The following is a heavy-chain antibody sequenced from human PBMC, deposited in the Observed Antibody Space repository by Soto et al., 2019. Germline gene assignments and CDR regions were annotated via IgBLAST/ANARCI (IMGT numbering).Heavy chain of an antibody. D-gene: IGHD3-3*01. CDR1: GFTFSSYS. Sequence: GGSLRLSCAASGFTFSSYSMNWVRQAPGKGLEWVSSISSSSSYIYYADSVKGRFTISRDNAKNSLYLQMNSLRAEDTAVYYCARADYDFWSGYYYDAFDIWGQGTMVTVSS. CDR2: ISSSSSYI. CDR3: ARADYDFWSGYYYDAFDI. V-gene: IGHV3-21*01. J-gene: IGHJ3*02.